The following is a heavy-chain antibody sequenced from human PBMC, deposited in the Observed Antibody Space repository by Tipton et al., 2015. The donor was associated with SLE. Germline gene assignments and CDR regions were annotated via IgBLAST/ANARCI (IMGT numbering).Heavy chain of an antibody. CDR2: IYAGGST. V-gene: IGHV3-53*04. Sequence: SLRLSCAASGFTVSSNYMSWVRQAPGKGLEWVSVIYAGGSTFYADSVKGRFTISRHSSKNTLYLQMNSLRPEDTAVYYCARESGVTIFGVAHMDVWGKGTTATVSS. CDR3: ARESGVTIFGVAHMDV. D-gene: IGHD3-3*01. CDR1: GFTVSSNY. J-gene: IGHJ6*03.